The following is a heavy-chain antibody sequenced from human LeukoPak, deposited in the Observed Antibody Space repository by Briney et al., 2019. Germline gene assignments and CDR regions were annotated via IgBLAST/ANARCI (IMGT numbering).Heavy chain of an antibody. J-gene: IGHJ3*02. Sequence: SVKVSCKASGGTFSSYAISWVRQAPGQGLAWMGGIILIFGTANYAQKFQGRVTITADESTSTAYMELSSLRSEDTAVYYCARGYCSSTSWYAVGAFDIWGRGTMVTVSS. D-gene: IGHD2-2*01. CDR1: GGTFSSYA. CDR3: ARGYCSSTSWYAVGAFDI. V-gene: IGHV1-69*01. CDR2: IILIFGTA.